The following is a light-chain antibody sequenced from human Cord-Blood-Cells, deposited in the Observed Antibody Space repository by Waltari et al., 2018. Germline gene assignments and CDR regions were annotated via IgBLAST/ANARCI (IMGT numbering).Light chain of an antibody. J-gene: IGKJ3*01. CDR2: AAS. CDR3: QQYYSYPFT. CDR1: QGISSS. V-gene: IGKV1-8*01. Sequence: AIRMTQSPSSFSASTGDRVTITCRASQGISSSLAWYQQKPGKAPKLLIYAASTLQSGVPSSFSGSGSGTDFTLTISCLQSEDFATYYCQQYYSYPFTFGPGTKVDIK.